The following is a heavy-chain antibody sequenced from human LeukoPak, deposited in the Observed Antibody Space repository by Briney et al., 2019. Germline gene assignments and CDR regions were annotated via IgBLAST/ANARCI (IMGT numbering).Heavy chain of an antibody. CDR2: IYTSGST. J-gene: IGHJ5*02. D-gene: IGHD6-19*01. Sequence: SETLSLTCTVSGGSISSYYWSWIRQPAGKGLERIGRIYTSGSTNYNPSLKSRVTMSVDTSKNQFSLKLSSVTAADTAVYYCARDFGLKQWLRPPDRNWFDPWGQGTLVTVSS. CDR1: GGSISSYY. CDR3: ARDFGLKQWLRPPDRNWFDP. V-gene: IGHV4-4*07.